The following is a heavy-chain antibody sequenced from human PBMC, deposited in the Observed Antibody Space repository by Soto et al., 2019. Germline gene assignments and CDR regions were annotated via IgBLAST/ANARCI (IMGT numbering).Heavy chain of an antibody. J-gene: IGHJ3*02. CDR3: AREFWSGYYDAFDI. V-gene: IGHV3-30*03. D-gene: IGHD3-3*01. CDR2: ISYDGSNK. Sequence: PGGSLRLSCAASGFTFSSYGMHWVRQAPGKGLEWVAVISYDGSNKYYADSVKGRFTISRDNSKNTLYLQMNSLRAEGTAVYYCAREFWSGYYDAFDIWGHGTMVTVSS. CDR1: GFTFSSYG.